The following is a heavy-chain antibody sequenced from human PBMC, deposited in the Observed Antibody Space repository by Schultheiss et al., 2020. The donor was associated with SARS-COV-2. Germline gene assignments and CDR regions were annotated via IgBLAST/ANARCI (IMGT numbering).Heavy chain of an antibody. Sequence: SETLSLTCAVYGGSFSDHYWNWIRQPPGKGLEWIGEINHSGSTNYNPSLKSRVTISVDTSKNQFSLKLSSVTAADTAVYYCARDRGGSGWSHYYYYGMDVWGQGTTVTVSS. CDR3: ARDRGGSGWSHYYYYGMDV. CDR1: GGSFSDHY. D-gene: IGHD6-19*01. J-gene: IGHJ6*02. CDR2: INHSGST. V-gene: IGHV4-34*01.